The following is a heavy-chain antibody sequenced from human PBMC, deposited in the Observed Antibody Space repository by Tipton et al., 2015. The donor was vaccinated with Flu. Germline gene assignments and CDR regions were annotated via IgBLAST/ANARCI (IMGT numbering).Heavy chain of an antibody. CDR2: ISWNSGSI. CDR1: GFTFDDYA. J-gene: IGHJ3*02. D-gene: IGHD3-22*01. V-gene: IGHV3-9*01. CDR3: AKDQSAYYYDSSGYYPVGRGAFDI. Sequence: AASGFTFDDYAMHWVRQAPGKGLEWVSGISWNSGSIGYADSVKGRFTISRDNAKNSLYLQMNSLRAEDTALYYCAKDQSAYYYDSSGYYPVGRGAFDIWGQGTMVTVSS.